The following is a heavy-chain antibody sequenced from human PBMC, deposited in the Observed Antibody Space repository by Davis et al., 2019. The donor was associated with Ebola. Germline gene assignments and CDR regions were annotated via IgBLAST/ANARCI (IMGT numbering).Heavy chain of an antibody. CDR2: ISAFSGNT. V-gene: IGHV1-18*01. CDR3: ARRDYGDYGAF. Sequence: ASVKVSCRASGYTFTSYGISWVRQAPGQGLEWMGWISAFSGNTNYAQKLQGRVTMTTDTSTSTAYMELRSLRSDDTAVYYCARRDYGDYGAFWGQGTLVTVSS. J-gene: IGHJ4*02. CDR1: GYTFTSYG. D-gene: IGHD4-17*01.